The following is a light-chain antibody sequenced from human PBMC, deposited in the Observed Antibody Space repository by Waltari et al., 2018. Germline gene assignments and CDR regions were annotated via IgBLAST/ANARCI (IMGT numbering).Light chain of an antibody. CDR3: LHYNSYPRT. Sequence: DIHMTQSPSTLSASVGDRVTITCRASQRISSWLAWYQQKPGKAPKLLIYKASSLETGVPSRFSGSGSGTEFTLTISSLQPDDFATYYCLHYNSYPRTFGQGTKVEIK. J-gene: IGKJ1*01. CDR1: QRISSW. V-gene: IGKV1-5*03. CDR2: KAS.